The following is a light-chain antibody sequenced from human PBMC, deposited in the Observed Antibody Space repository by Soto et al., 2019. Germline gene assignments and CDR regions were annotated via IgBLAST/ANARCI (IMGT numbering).Light chain of an antibody. CDR1: QSVSSY. CDR2: DAS. V-gene: IGKV3-11*01. J-gene: IGKJ5*01. Sequence: EIVLTQSPATPSLSPGQRPTPSCKASQSVSSYLAWYQQKPGQAPRLIVYDASNRATGIPARFSGSGSGTDFTLTISSIETADFAVYYCQQRSNWLTITFGQGTRLEI. CDR3: QQRSNWLTIT.